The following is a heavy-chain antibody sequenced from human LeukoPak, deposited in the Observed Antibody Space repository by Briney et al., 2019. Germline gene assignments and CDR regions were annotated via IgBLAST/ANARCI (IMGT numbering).Heavy chain of an antibody. D-gene: IGHD5-18*01. V-gene: IGHV3-7*01. CDR2: IKKDGSEK. J-gene: IGHJ4*02. Sequence: GGSLRLSCAASGFTFSSHRMTWVRQAPGKGLEWVANIKKDGSEKYYVDSVRGRFTISRDNAKTSLYLQMNSLRAEDTAVYYCARDLSGVTGYTYGRGIDYWGQGTLVTVSS. CDR1: GFTFSSHR. CDR3: ARDLSGVTGYTYGRGIDY.